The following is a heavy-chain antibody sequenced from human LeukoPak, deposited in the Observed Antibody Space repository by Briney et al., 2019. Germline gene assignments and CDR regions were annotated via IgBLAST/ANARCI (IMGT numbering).Heavy chain of an antibody. CDR1: GGSISSSSYY. J-gene: IGHJ6*02. Sequence: PSETLSLTCTVSGGSISSSSYYWGLIRQPPGKGLEWIGSIYYSGSTYYNPSLKSRVTISVDTSKNQFSLKLSSVTAADTAVYYCARQGSGSYYGYYYYGMDVWGQGTTVTVSS. CDR3: ARQGSGSYYGYYYYGMDV. CDR2: IYYSGST. D-gene: IGHD1-26*01. V-gene: IGHV4-39*01.